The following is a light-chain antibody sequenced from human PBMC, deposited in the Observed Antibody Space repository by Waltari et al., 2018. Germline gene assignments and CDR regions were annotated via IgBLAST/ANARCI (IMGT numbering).Light chain of an antibody. CDR2: AAS. CDR1: QDIDTS. Sequence: DIQMTQSPSSLSASVGDRVTITCRASQDIDTSLVWYQQKPGVAPQSLIYAASYLQSGVPSRFSGSGSETDFSLTISSLQPEDFATYYCQQYNDYPLTFGAGTKVEIK. V-gene: IGKV1D-16*01. CDR3: QQYNDYPLT. J-gene: IGKJ4*01.